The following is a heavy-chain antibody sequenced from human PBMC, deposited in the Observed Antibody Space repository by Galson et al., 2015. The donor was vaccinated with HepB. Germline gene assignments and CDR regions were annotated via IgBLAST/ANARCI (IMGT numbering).Heavy chain of an antibody. D-gene: IGHD2-2*01. Sequence: SLRLSCAASGFTFSSYGMHWVRQAPGKGLEWVAVILYDGSHKFYADSVKGRFTISRDNSKNTLYLQMNSLRAEDTAVYYCAKDRCSSTSCYYYYYMDVWGKGTTVTVSS. CDR1: GFTFSSYG. CDR2: ILYDGSHK. CDR3: AKDRCSSTSCYYYYYMDV. J-gene: IGHJ6*03. V-gene: IGHV3-30*18.